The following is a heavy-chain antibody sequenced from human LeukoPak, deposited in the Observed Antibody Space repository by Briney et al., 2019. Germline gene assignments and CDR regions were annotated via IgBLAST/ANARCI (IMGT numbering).Heavy chain of an antibody. V-gene: IGHV4-34*01. CDR2: INHSGST. CDR1: GGSFSGYY. CDR3: ARGPPRRPQQWLVSGYFDY. Sequence: PSETLSLTCAVYGGSFSGYYCSWIRQPPGKGLEWIGEINHSGSTNYNPSLKSRVTISVDTSKNQFSLKLSSVTAADTAVYYCARGPPRRPQQWLVSGYFDYWGQGTLVTVSS. J-gene: IGHJ4*02. D-gene: IGHD6-19*01.